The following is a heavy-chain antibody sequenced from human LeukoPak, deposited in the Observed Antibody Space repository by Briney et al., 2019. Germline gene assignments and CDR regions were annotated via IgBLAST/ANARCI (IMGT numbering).Heavy chain of an antibody. Sequence: GGSLRLSCAASGFTFSSYWMHWVRQAPGKGLVWVSRINTDGSSTSYADSVKGRFTISRDNAKNTLYLQMNSLRAEDTDVYYCARDAVVVIKAYYYYMDVWGKGTTVTVSS. CDR3: ARDAVVVIKAYYYYMDV. J-gene: IGHJ6*03. CDR1: GFTFSSYW. V-gene: IGHV3-74*01. D-gene: IGHD3-22*01. CDR2: INTDGSST.